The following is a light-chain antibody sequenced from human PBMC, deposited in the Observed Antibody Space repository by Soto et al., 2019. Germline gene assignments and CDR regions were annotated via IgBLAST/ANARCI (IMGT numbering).Light chain of an antibody. CDR1: QSISSW. J-gene: IGKJ1*01. CDR2: DAS. Sequence: DIQMTQSPSTRSASVGDRVTITCRASQSISSWLAWYQQKPGKAPKLLIYDASSLESGVPSRFSGSGSGTEFTLTISSLQPDDFATYYCQHYNPYSGPFGQGTKVDIK. CDR3: QHYNPYSGP. V-gene: IGKV1-5*01.